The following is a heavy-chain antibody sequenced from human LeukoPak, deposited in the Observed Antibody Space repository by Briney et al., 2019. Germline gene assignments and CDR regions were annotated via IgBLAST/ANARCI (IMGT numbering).Heavy chain of an antibody. Sequence: SETLSLTCAVPGGSISSYYWSWIRQPPGKGLEWIGYIYYSGSNIYNPSLKSRVTMSLDESKNRLSLNLASVTAADTAVYYCSRESGPFSPFGYWGQGTLVTVTS. D-gene: IGHD1-26*01. CDR1: GGSISSYY. J-gene: IGHJ4*02. CDR3: SRESGPFSPFGY. V-gene: IGHV4-59*12. CDR2: IYYSGSN.